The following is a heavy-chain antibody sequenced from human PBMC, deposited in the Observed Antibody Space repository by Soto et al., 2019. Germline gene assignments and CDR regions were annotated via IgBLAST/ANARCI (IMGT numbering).Heavy chain of an antibody. D-gene: IGHD2-2*01. CDR2: ISAYNGNT. J-gene: IGHJ6*02. CDR3: AREDIVVVPAAIGDYYYYGMAV. CDR1: GYTFTSYG. Sequence: QVQLVQSGAEVKKPGASVKVSCKASGYTFTSYGISWVRQAPGQGLEWMGWISAYNGNTNYAQKLQGRVTMTTDTSTSTAYMELRSLRSDDTAVYYCAREDIVVVPAAIGDYYYYGMAVWGQGTTVTVSS. V-gene: IGHV1-18*04.